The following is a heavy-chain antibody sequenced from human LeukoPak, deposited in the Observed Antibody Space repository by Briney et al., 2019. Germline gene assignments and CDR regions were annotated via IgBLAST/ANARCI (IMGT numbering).Heavy chain of an antibody. CDR2: INPNSGGT. J-gene: IGHJ5*02. Sequence: GSVKVSCKASGYTFSGYYIFWVRRAPGQGLEWMGWINPNSGGTNYAPEFQGRLTMTRDTSITTAYMELSTLRSDDTAVYYCALIGDHAWFDPWGQGTLVTVSS. V-gene: IGHV1-2*02. CDR3: ALIGDHAWFDP. CDR1: GYTFSGYY. D-gene: IGHD3-10*01.